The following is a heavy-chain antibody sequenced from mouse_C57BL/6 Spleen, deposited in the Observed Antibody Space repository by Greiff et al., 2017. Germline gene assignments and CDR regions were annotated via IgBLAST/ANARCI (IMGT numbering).Heavy chain of an antibody. CDR1: GYSFTDYN. CDR3: ARGGYSNLYYFDY. V-gene: IGHV1-39*01. CDR2: INPNYGTT. J-gene: IGHJ2*01. Sequence: VHVKQSGPELVKPGASVKISCKASGYSFTDYNLNWVKQSNGKSLEWIGVINPNYGTTSYNQKFKGTATLTVDQSSSTAYMQLNSLTSEDSAVYYCARGGYSNLYYFDYWGQGTTLTVSS. D-gene: IGHD2-5*01.